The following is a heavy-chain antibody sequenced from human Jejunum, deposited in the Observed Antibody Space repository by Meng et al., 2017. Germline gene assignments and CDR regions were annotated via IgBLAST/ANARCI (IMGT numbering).Heavy chain of an antibody. D-gene: IGHD2-21*01. CDR2: VFHSGTP. CDR3: ASRPVGIRTYYFDC. V-gene: IGHV4-4*02. CDR1: GGSITSTKW. J-gene: IGHJ4*02. Sequence: QVELQAPVPGLGQPSGTLALTCAVSGGSITSTKWWSWVRQTPGKGLEWIGEVFHSGTPNYNPSLMSRLTMSVDKSKNQFSLNLTSVTAADTAVYYCASRPVGIRTYYFDCWGQGTLVTVSS.